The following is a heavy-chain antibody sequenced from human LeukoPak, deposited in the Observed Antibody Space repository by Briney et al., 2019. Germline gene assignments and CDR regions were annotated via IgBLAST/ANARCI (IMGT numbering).Heavy chain of an antibody. J-gene: IGHJ6*03. Sequence: KPSETLSLTCAVYGGSFSGYYWSWIRQPPGKGLEWIGEINHSGGTNYNPSLKSRVTISVDTSKNQFSLKLSSVTAADTAVYYCARGPRAYCSSTSCYPYYYYYYYYMDVWGKGTTVTVSS. CDR2: INHSGGT. CDR1: GGSFSGYY. D-gene: IGHD2-2*01. CDR3: ARGPRAYCSSTSCYPYYYYYYYYMDV. V-gene: IGHV4-34*01.